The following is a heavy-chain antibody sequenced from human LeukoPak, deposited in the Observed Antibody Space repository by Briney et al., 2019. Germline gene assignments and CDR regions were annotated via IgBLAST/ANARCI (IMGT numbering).Heavy chain of an antibody. V-gene: IGHV4-39*07. CDR2: INHSGST. D-gene: IGHD6-13*01. Sequence: SETLSLTCTVSGGSISSSSYYWGWIRQPPGKGLEWIGEINHSGSTNYNPSLKSRVTISVDTSKNQFSLKLSSVTAADTAVYYCARDGILVEEYSSSWLKPPHYYFDYWGQGTLVTVSS. CDR1: GGSISSSSYY. J-gene: IGHJ4*02. CDR3: ARDGILVEEYSSSWLKPPHYYFDY.